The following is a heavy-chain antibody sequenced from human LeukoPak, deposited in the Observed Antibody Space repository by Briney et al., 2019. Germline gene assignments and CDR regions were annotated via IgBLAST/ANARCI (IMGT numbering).Heavy chain of an antibody. J-gene: IGHJ3*02. V-gene: IGHV4-4*07. D-gene: IGHD3-22*01. Sequence: SETLSLTCTVSGVSISSYYWSWIRQPAGKGLEWIGRIYTSGSTNYNPSLKSRVTISVDTSKNQFSLKLSSVTAADTAVYYCAGGYYDSSGYYPDAFDIWGQGTMVTVSS. CDR1: GVSISSYY. CDR3: AGGYYDSSGYYPDAFDI. CDR2: IYTSGST.